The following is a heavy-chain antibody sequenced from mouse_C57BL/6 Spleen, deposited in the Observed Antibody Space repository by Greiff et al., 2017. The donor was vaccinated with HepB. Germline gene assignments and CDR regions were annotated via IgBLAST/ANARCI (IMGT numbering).Heavy chain of an antibody. Sequence: QVQLQQPGAELVKPGASVKMSCKASGYTFTSYWITWVKQRPGQGLEWIGDIYPGSGSTNYNEKFKSKATMTVDTSSSTAYMQLSSLTSEDSAVYYCAEGYDEWYYFDYWGQGTTLTVSS. D-gene: IGHD2-2*01. CDR3: AEGYDEWYYFDY. J-gene: IGHJ2*01. V-gene: IGHV1-55*01. CDR2: IYPGSGST. CDR1: GYTFTSYW.